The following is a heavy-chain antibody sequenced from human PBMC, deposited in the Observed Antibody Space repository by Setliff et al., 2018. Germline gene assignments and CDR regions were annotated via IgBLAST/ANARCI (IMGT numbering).Heavy chain of an antibody. V-gene: IGHV4-4*07. J-gene: IGHJ4*02. Sequence: SETLSLTCTVSGGSISSYYWTWIRQPAGKGLEWIGHIYIGGSANYNPSLKSRVTMSIDTSKNQSSLKLNSVTAADTAVYYCARSFSRREKFLLDYWGQGALVTVSS. CDR1: GGSISSYY. CDR3: ARSFSRREKFLLDY. CDR2: IYIGGSA.